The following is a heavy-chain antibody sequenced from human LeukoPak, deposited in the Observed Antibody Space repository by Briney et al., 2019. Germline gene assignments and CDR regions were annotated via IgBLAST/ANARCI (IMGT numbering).Heavy chain of an antibody. CDR3: ASNQQPYYYYMDV. J-gene: IGHJ6*03. Sequence: GESLKISCKGSGYSFTTYWIGWVRQMPGKGLEWMGIIYPGDSETRYSLSFQGQVTISADKSISTAYLQWSSLKASDTAMYYCASNQQPYYYYMDVWGKGTPVTVSS. CDR1: GYSFTTYW. CDR2: IYPGDSET. D-gene: IGHD6-13*01. V-gene: IGHV5-51*01.